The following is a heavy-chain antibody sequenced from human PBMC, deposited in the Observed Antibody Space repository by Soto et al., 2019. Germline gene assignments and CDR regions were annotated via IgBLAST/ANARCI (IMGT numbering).Heavy chain of an antibody. V-gene: IGHV3-23*01. D-gene: IGHD3-3*01. Sequence: EVQVLESGGGLVQPGGSLRLSCAASGFTFSDYAMSWVRQAPGKGLEWVSAIRGSSSRTYYADSVKGRFTISRDNSKNTLYLQMQSQRLEDTAIYYCAKRADFWSGYEAYWGQGTLVTVSS. CDR3: AKRADFWSGYEAY. CDR2: IRGSSSRT. CDR1: GFTFSDYA. J-gene: IGHJ4*02.